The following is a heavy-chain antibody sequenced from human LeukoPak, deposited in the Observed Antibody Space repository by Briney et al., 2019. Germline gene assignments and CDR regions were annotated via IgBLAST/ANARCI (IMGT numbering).Heavy chain of an antibody. D-gene: IGHD4-17*01. CDR2: IYSGGST. Sequence: PGGSLRLSCAASGFTVSSDYMSWVRQAPGKGLEWVSVIYSGGSTYYADSVKGRFTISRDNSKNTLYLQMNSLRVEDTAVYYCARGQGRVTKGGSLDYWGQGTLVTVSS. J-gene: IGHJ4*02. CDR3: ARGQGRVTKGGSLDY. CDR1: GFTVSSDY. V-gene: IGHV3-66*01.